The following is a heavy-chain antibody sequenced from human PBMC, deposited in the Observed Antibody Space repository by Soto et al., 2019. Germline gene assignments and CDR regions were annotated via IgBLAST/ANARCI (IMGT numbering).Heavy chain of an antibody. D-gene: IGHD6-19*01. CDR1: GYTFTSYY. Sequence: ASVKVSCKASGYTFTSYYMHWVRQAPGQGLEWMGIINPSGGSTSYAQKFQGRVTMTRDTSTSTVYMELSSLRSEDTAVYYCAREGVAVAGTVGFDPWGQGTMVTGSS. CDR2: INPSGGST. V-gene: IGHV1-46*01. J-gene: IGHJ5*02. CDR3: AREGVAVAGTVGFDP.